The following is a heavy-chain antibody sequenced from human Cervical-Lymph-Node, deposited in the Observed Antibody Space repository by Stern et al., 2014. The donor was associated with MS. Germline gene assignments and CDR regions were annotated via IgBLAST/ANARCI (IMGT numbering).Heavy chain of an antibody. CDR3: ARVLQFLQWLPNALDF. V-gene: IGHV3-30-3*01. D-gene: IGHD3-3*01. CDR1: GFTFSNHA. Sequence: MQLVESGGGVVQPGGSLRLSCAASGFTFSNHAMHWVRQAPGKGLEWVAVISYDGSNKFYADSVKGRFTISRHNSKNTLYLLMNSLRTDDTAVYYCARVLQFLQWLPNALDFWGQGTPVTVSS. CDR2: ISYDGSNK. J-gene: IGHJ4*02.